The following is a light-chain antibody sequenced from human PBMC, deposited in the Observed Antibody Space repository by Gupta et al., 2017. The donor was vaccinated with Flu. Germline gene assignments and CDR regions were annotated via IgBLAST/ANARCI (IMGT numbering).Light chain of an antibody. CDR2: SNN. J-gene: IGLJ2*01. CDR3: ADGNNDLDGVI. Sequence: QSVLSQPPSVSGTPGQSVTISCAGSSSNIGSNSVNWYQHSPGAAPRLLIYSNNQRPSGVPDRFSASRSGTSASLTISGLQSEDEADYYCADGNNDLDGVIFGGGTKVTVL. V-gene: IGLV1-44*01. CDR1: SSNIGSNS.